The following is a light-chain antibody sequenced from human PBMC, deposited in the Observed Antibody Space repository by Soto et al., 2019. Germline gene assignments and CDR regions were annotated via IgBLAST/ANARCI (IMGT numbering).Light chain of an antibody. V-gene: IGKV1-5*03. CDR3: QQFNEYPLT. J-gene: IGKJ5*01. Sequence: GDRVTITCRASQSISGLLAWYQQKPGRAPTLLIYKASTLESGVPSRFGGSGSGTEFTLTISSLQPDDFASYYCQQFNEYPLTFGQGTRLEIQ. CDR2: KAS. CDR1: QSISGL.